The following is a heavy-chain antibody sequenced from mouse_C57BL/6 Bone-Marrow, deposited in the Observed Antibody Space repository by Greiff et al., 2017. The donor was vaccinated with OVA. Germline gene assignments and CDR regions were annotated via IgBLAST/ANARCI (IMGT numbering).Heavy chain of an antibody. Sequence: QVHVKQPGAELVMPGASVKLSCKASGYTFTNYWMHWVKQRPGQGLEWIGEIDPSDSYTNYNQKFKGKSTLTVDKSSSTAYMQLSSLTSEDSAVYYSAIEGIPAAWGQGTTLTVSS. V-gene: IGHV1-69*01. CDR1: GYTFTNYW. J-gene: IGHJ2*01. CDR3: AIEGIPAA. CDR2: IDPSDSYT.